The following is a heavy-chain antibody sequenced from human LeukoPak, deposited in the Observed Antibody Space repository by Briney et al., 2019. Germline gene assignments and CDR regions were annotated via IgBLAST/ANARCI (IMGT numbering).Heavy chain of an antibody. V-gene: IGHV4-34*01. CDR1: GGSFSGYY. CDR2: INHSGST. D-gene: IGHD5-18*01. J-gene: IGHJ5*02. CDR3: APRGDIEHSYGYGKWFDP. Sequence: SETLSLTCAVYGGSFSGYYWSWIRQPPGKGLEWIGEINHSGSTNYNASLKSRVTVSVDSSKNQFSLRLSSVTAADTAVYYCAPRGDIEHSYGYGKWFDPWGQGTRVTVSS.